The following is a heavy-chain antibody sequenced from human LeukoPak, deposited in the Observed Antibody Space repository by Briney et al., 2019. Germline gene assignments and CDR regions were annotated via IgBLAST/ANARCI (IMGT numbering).Heavy chain of an antibody. Sequence: SSETLSLTCTVSGGSISSYYWSWIRQPPGKGLEWIGNIFYSGSPNYNPSLKSRVTISFDTSKNQFSLKLGSVTAADTAVYYCARVGHLAAAGTYDYWGQGTLVTVSS. CDR2: IFYSGSP. CDR1: GGSISSYY. D-gene: IGHD6-13*01. J-gene: IGHJ4*02. CDR3: ARVGHLAAAGTYDY. V-gene: IGHV4-59*08.